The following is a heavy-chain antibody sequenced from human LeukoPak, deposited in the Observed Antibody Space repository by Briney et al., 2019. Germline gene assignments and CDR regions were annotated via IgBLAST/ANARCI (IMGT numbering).Heavy chain of an antibody. CDR3: ARALRYYDSSGQGDYYFDY. D-gene: IGHD3-22*01. CDR1: GDSVSSNSAA. CDR2: TYYRSKWYN. V-gene: IGHV6-1*01. Sequence: SQTLSLTCAISGDSVSSNSAAWNWIRQSPSRGLEWLGRTYYRSKWYNDYAVSVKSRITINPDTSKNQFSLQLNSMTPEDTAVYYCARALRYYDSSGQGDYYFDYWGQGTLVTVSS. J-gene: IGHJ4*02.